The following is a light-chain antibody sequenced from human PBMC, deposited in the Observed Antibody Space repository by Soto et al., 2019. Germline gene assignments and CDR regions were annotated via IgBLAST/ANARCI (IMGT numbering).Light chain of an antibody. CDR1: QSVSSSY. CDR3: QQYGSRPWT. CDR2: GAS. Sequence: EIVLTQSPCTLALSPGERATLSCRASQSVSSSYLAWYQQKPGQAPRLLIYGASSRATGIPDRFSGSGSGTDFTLTISRLEPEDFAVYYCQQYGSRPWTFGQGTKVDIK. J-gene: IGKJ1*01. V-gene: IGKV3-20*01.